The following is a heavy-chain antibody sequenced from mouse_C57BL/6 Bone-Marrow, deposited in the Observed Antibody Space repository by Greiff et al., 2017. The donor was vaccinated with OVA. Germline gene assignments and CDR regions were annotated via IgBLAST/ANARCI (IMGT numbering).Heavy chain of an antibody. V-gene: IGHV7-3*01. CDR1: GFTFTDYY. CDR3: ARSPFYYYGFDY. Sequence: EVQRVESGGGLVQPGGSLSLSCAASGFTFTDYYMSWVRQPPGTALEWLGFIRNKANGYTTEYSASVKGRFTISRDNSQSILYLQMNALRAEDSATYYCARSPFYYYGFDYWGQGTTLTVSS. CDR2: IRNKANGYTT. D-gene: IGHD1-1*01. J-gene: IGHJ2*01.